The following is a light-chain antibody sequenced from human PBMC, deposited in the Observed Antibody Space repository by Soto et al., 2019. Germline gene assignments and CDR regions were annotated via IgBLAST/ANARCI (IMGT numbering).Light chain of an antibody. CDR3: SSYTTSNTRQIV. CDR2: DVT. V-gene: IGLV2-14*03. J-gene: IGLJ1*01. Sequence: QSVLNQPASVSGSPGQSITISCTGTSSDVGGYNYVSWYQHHPGKAPKLIIYDVTNRPPGVSNPFSGSKSGNTASLTISGLQPEDEADYYCSSYTTSNTRQIVFGTGTKVTVL. CDR1: SSDVGGYNY.